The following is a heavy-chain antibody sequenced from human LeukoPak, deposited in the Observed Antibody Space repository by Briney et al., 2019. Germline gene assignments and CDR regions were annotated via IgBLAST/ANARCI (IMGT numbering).Heavy chain of an antibody. CDR2: IYYSGST. D-gene: IGHD2-21*02. CDR3: CGSRPIVTAGRNFFDP. J-gene: IGHJ5*02. Sequence: SETLSLTCTVSGFTISSYYWSWIRQPPGKGLEWIGYIYYSGSTNYNPSLKSGLTTSANTTHNHSPLQQSTMTAADNAAFYCCGSRPIVTAGRNFFDPWGQGTLVTVSS. V-gene: IGHV4-59*01. CDR1: GFTISSYY.